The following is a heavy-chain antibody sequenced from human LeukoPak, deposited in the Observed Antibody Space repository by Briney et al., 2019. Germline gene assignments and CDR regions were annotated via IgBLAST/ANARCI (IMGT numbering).Heavy chain of an antibody. V-gene: IGHV1-8*01. CDR3: ARVGPNRAAAGTSFY. J-gene: IGHJ4*02. CDR1: GYTFTSYD. CDR2: MNPNSGNT. D-gene: IGHD6-13*01. Sequence: ASVKVSCKASGYTFTSYDINWVRQATGQGLEWMGWMNPNSGNTGYAQKFQGRVTMTRNASISTANMELSSLRSEDTAVYYCARVGPNRAAAGTSFYWGQGTLVTVSS.